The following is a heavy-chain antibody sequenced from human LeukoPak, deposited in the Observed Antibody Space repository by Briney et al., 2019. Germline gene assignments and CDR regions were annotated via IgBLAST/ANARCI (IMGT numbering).Heavy chain of an antibody. CDR2: VYHNGTP. CDR1: VGSISSGNW. CDR3: ATAPILRGEAGEQYKYGMDV. J-gene: IGHJ6*02. V-gene: IGHV4-4*02. D-gene: IGHD2-2*02. Sequence: PSESLSLTCAGSVGSISSGNWWSWVRQSPGKGREWIGEVYHNGTPNYNPSLKSRVTISADTFKNHFSLKLTSVTAADTAVYYCATAPILRGEAGEQYKYGMDVWGQATTVIVSS.